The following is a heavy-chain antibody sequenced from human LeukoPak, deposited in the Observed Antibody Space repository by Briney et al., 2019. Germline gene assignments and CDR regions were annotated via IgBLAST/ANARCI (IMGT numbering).Heavy chain of an antibody. CDR1: GYTFTSYD. Sequence: GASVKVSCKASGYTFTSYDINWVRQATGQGLEWMGWMNPNSGNTGYAQKFQGRVTITRNTSISTAYMELSSLRSEDTAVYYCARGVGYFQPTLDYMDVWGKGTTVTVSS. CDR2: MNPNSGNT. V-gene: IGHV1-8*03. CDR3: ARGVGYFQPTLDYMDV. D-gene: IGHD3-22*01. J-gene: IGHJ6*03.